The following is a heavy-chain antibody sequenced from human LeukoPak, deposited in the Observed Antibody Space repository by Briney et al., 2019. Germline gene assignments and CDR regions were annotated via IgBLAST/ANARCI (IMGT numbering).Heavy chain of an antibody. V-gene: IGHV3-23*01. CDR1: GFTFSSYA. CDR3: ARSVRGVYYDSSGFDY. Sequence: GGSLRLSCAASGFTFSSYAMSWVRQAPGKGLEWVSAISGSGGRTYYADSVKGRFTISSDNSKNTLYLQMNSLRAEDTAVYYCARSVRGVYYDSSGFDYWGQGTPVTVSS. J-gene: IGHJ4*02. D-gene: IGHD3-22*01. CDR2: ISGSGGRT.